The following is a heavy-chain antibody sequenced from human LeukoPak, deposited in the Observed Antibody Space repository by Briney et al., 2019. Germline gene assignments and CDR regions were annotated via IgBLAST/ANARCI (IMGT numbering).Heavy chain of an antibody. CDR1: GGSISSYY. J-gene: IGHJ4*02. CDR2: IYYSGST. D-gene: IGHD2-21*02. Sequence: SETLSLTCTVSGGSISSYYWSWIRQPPGKGLEWIGYIYYSGSTNYNPSLKSRVTISVDASKNQFSLKLSSVTAADTAVYYCARAYCGGDCPFDYWGQGTLVTVSS. V-gene: IGHV4-59*01. CDR3: ARAYCGGDCPFDY.